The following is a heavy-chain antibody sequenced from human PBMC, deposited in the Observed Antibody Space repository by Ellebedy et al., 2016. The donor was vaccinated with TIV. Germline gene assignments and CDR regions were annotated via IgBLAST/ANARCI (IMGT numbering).Heavy chain of an antibody. J-gene: IGHJ3*02. V-gene: IGHV4-30-2*01. CDR2: IYHSGST. Sequence: SETLSLTXAVSGGSINNGEYSWSWLPQPPGKGLEWNGHIYHSGSTDYSPSLQSRVTMSVDRSKNQFSLKMTSVTAADTAVYYCARRSVIAPNDAFDIWGQGTMVTVSS. D-gene: IGHD2-21*01. CDR3: ARRSVIAPNDAFDI. CDR1: GGSINNGEYS.